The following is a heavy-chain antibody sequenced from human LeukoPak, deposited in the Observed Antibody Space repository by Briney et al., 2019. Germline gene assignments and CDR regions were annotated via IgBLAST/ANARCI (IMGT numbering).Heavy chain of an antibody. CDR1: GFTFSDYY. CDR2: ISSSGSTI. V-gene: IGHV3-11*01. J-gene: IGHJ6*03. CDR3: ARVGTSSNYYYYMDV. Sequence: SGGSLRLSCAASGFTFSDYYMSWIRQAPGKGLEWVSYISSSGSTIYYADSVKGRFTISRDNAKNSLYLQMNSPRAEDTAVYYCARVGTSSNYYYYMDVWGKGTTVTVSS. D-gene: IGHD1-1*01.